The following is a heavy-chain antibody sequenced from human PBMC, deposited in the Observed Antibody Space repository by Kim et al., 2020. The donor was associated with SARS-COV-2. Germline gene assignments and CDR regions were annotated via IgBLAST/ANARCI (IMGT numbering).Heavy chain of an antibody. Sequence: LKSRVTISVDTSKNQFSLKLSSVTAADTAVYYCARRGYSSSWYGAHWYFDLWGRGTLVTVSS. D-gene: IGHD6-13*01. CDR3: ARRGYSSSWYGAHWYFDL. V-gene: IGHV4-34*01. J-gene: IGHJ2*01.